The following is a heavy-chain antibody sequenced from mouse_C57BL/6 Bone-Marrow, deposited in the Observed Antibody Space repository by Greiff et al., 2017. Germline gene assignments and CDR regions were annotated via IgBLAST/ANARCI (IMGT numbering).Heavy chain of an antibody. CDR3: ARDYYAPYWYFEV. J-gene: IGHJ1*03. CDR1: GYTFTSYW. CDR2: IDTSDSYT. D-gene: IGHD1-1*01. Sequence: QVQLQQPGAELVMPGASVKLSCKASGYTFTSYWMHWVKQRPGQGLEWIGEIDTSDSYTNYNQTIKGKSTLTVDKSSSTTYMQISNLPSEDAAVYDCARDYYAPYWYFEVGGTGTTVTVTS. V-gene: IGHV1-69*01.